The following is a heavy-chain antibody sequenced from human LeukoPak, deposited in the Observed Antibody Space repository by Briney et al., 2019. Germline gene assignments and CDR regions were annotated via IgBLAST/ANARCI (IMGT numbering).Heavy chain of an antibody. CDR3: ARDRGWELGYCTGGSCYDENWFDP. CDR1: GYTFTSYG. CDR2: ISAYNGNT. J-gene: IGHJ5*02. Sequence: GASVTVSCKASGYTFTSYGISWVRQAPGQGLEWMGWISAYNGNTNYAQKFQGRVTMTTDTSTSTVYMELRSLRSDDTAVYYCARDRGWELGYCTGGSCYDENWFDPWGQGTLVTVSS. V-gene: IGHV1-18*01. D-gene: IGHD2-15*01.